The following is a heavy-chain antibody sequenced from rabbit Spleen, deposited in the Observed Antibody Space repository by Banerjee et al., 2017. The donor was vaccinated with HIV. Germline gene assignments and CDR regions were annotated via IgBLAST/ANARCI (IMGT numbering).Heavy chain of an antibody. CDR1: GFSLSTYW. D-gene: IGHD1-1*01. CDR3: ARGYDAVAGDGGYGCALDI. CDR2: IYVGTGTT. Sequence: QSLEESGGRLVTPGTPLTLTCTASGFSLSTYWMSWVRQAPGKGLEWIGIIYVGTGTTDYASWAKGRFTISKTSTTVDLKITSPTTEDTATYFCARGYDAVAGDGGYGCALDIWGPGTLVTVS. J-gene: IGHJ6*01. V-gene: IGHV1S69*01.